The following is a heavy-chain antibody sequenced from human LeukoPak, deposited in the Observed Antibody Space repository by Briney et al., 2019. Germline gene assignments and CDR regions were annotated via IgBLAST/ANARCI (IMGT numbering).Heavy chain of an antibody. J-gene: IGHJ4*02. CDR1: GYTFTSYY. V-gene: IGHV1-46*01. D-gene: IGHD5-18*01. Sequence: GASVKVSCKASGYTFTSYYMHWVRQAPGQGLEWMGIISPSGGSTSYAQKFQGRVTMTRDMSTSTVYMELSSLRSEDTAVYYCARAGGYSYGYGLDYFDYWGQGTLVTVSS. CDR3: ARAGGYSYGYGLDYFDY. CDR2: ISPSGGST.